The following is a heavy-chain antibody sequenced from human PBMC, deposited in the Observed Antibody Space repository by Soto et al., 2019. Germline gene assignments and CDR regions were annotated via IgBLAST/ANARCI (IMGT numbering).Heavy chain of an antibody. CDR1: GGSFSGYY. Sequence: SETLSLTGAVYGGSFSGYYWTWIRQSPWKGLEWIGEIDHNGISNSNPSLKSRVMLSVDTPKKQFSLNMTSVTAADTAVYYCAMGVSCALAVAACLDY. CDR2: IDHNGIS. CDR3: AMGVSCALAVAACLDY. D-gene: IGHD6-19*01. V-gene: IGHV4-34*01. J-gene: IGHJ4*01.